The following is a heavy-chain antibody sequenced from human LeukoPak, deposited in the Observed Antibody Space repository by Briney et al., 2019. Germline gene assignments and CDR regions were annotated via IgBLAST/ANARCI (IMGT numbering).Heavy chain of an antibody. J-gene: IGHJ6*02. Sequence: ASVKVSCKASGSTFTGYYMHWVRQAPGQGLEWMGWINPNSGGTNYAQKFQGRVTMTRDTSISTAYMELSRLRSDDTAVYYCAGTVVYDLPAGLGMDVWGQGTTVTVSS. D-gene: IGHD3-3*01. V-gene: IGHV1-2*02. CDR1: GSTFTGYY. CDR3: AGTVVYDLPAGLGMDV. CDR2: INPNSGGT.